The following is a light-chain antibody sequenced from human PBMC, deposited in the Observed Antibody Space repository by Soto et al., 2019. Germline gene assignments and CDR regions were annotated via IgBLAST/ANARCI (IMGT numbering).Light chain of an antibody. CDR1: QSVSSDY. CDR2: RAS. CDR3: QHYDNSPPSVT. V-gene: IGKV3-20*01. Sequence: EMVLTQSPDTLSLSPGERATLSCRASQSVSSDYLVWYQQKPSQAPRLLIYRASRRVTGIPDRFSGSGSGTDFILPISRLEPEDFAVYYCQHYDNSPPSVTFGPGTKVDIK. J-gene: IGKJ3*01.